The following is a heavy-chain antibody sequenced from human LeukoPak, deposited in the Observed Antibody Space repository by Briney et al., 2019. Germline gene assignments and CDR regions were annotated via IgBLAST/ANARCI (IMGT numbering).Heavy chain of an antibody. CDR2: ISGSGGNT. V-gene: IGHV3-23*01. CDR3: AKKYSTGLDP. CDR1: GFTVSSDY. Sequence: GGSLRLSCAASGFTVSSDYMSWVRQAPGKGLEWVSDISGSGGNTYYAHSVKGRFTISRDNSKNTLYLQMNSLRAEDTAVYYCAKKYSTGLDPWGQGTLVTVPS. D-gene: IGHD1-26*01. J-gene: IGHJ5*02.